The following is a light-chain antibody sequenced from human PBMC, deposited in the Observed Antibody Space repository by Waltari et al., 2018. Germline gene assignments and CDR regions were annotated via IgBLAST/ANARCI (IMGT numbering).Light chain of an antibody. CDR2: AAS. CDR3: QNHERLPAT. J-gene: IGKJ1*01. Sequence: ELVLTQSPGPLSLSPGGRATLSCRASQSVSKYLAWYQQRPGQAPRLLIYAASTRATGIPDRFSGSGYGTDFSLIISRLEPEDFAVYYCQNHERLPATFGQGTKVEIK. CDR1: QSVSKY. V-gene: IGKV3-20*01.